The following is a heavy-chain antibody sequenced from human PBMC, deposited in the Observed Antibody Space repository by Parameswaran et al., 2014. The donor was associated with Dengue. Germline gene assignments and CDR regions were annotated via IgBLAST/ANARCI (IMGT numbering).Heavy chain of an antibody. J-gene: IGHJ4*02. D-gene: IGHD3-10*01. CDR2: IYHSGST. V-gene: IGHV4-4*02. Sequence: GSLRLSCAVSGGSISSSNWWSWVRQPPGKGLEWIGEIYHSGSTNYNPSLKSRVTISVDKSKNQFSLKLSSVTAADTAVYYCASATYYYGSGSHSPFDYWGQGTLVTVSS. CDR3: ASATYYYGSGSHSPFDY. CDR1: GGSISSSNW.